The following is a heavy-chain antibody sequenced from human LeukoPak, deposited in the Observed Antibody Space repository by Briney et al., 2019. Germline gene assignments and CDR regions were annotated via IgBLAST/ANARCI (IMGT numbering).Heavy chain of an antibody. V-gene: IGHV4-34*01. D-gene: IGHD2-15*01. CDR2: LNHSGST. Sequence: SETLSLTCAVLGGSFSGYYWSWIRQPPGKGLEWIGELNHSGSTNYNPSLKSRVTISVDTSKNQFSLKLSSVTAADTAVYYCARGPRMTRTYYYYYGMDVWGQGTTVTVSS. CDR3: ARGPRMTRTYYYYYGMDV. J-gene: IGHJ6*02. CDR1: GGSFSGYY.